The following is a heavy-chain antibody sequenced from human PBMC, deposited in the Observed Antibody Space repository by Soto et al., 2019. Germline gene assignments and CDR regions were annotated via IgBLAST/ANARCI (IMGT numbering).Heavy chain of an antibody. CDR2: VSYSGGT. J-gene: IGHJ4*02. CDR1: GASVKNYF. V-gene: IGHV4-59*08. Sequence: SETLSLTCTVTGASVKNYFWSWIRQPPGKRLEWLGYVSYSGGTNSNPSVKGRVTISVDTSKNQFSLNLTSATAADTAIYYCVRTTGHMTGFYYWGQGTLVTVSS. CDR3: VRTTGHMTGFYY. D-gene: IGHD3-9*01.